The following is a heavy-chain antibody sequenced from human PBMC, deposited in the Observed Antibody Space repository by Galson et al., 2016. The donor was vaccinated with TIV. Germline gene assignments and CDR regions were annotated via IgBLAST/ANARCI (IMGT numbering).Heavy chain of an antibody. J-gene: IGHJ4*02. CDR3: TRDHRDHADYYYFES. CDR2: IIPIFPTP. V-gene: IGHV1-69*05. D-gene: IGHD4-17*01. CDR1: RGTFNNFG. Sequence: SVKVSCKASRGTFNNFGISWVRQAPGQGLEWTGEIIPIFPTPNYAQKFQGRVTIATDESTSTAYMVVSSLTSDDTAIYYCTRDHRDHADYYYFESWGQGTLVTVSS.